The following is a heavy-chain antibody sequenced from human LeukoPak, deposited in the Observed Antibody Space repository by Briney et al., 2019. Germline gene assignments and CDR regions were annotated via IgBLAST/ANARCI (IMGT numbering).Heavy chain of an antibody. J-gene: IGHJ4*02. CDR2: ISSSGSTI. D-gene: IGHD6-13*01. CDR1: GFTFSSYE. CDR3: ARDTYSSSWEF. V-gene: IGHV3-48*03. Sequence: GGSLRLSCAASGFTFSSYEMNWVRQAPGKGLEWISYISSSGSTISYADSVKGRFTISRDNAKNSLYLQMNSLRAEDTAVYYCARDTYSSSWEFWGQGTLVTVSS.